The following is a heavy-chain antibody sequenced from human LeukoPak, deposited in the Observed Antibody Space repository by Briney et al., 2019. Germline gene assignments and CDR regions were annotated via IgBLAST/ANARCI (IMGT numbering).Heavy chain of an antibody. CDR2: IYYSGST. V-gene: IGHV4-59*01. CDR1: GGSISSYY. CDR3: ARDVNSGSYAV. D-gene: IGHD1-26*01. Sequence: SETLSLTCTVSGGSISSYYWSWIRQPPGKGLEWIGYIYYSGSTNYNPSLKSRVTISVDTSKNQFSLKLSSVTAADTAVYYCARDVNSGSYAVWGQETLVTVSS. J-gene: IGHJ4*02.